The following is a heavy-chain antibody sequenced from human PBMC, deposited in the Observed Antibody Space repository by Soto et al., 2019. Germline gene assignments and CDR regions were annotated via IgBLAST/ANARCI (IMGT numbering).Heavy chain of an antibody. J-gene: IGHJ4*02. Sequence: QVRLVESGGGVVQPGRSLRLSCAASGFTFSSYAMHWVRQAPGKGLEWVAVISYDGSNKYYADSVKGRFTISRDNSKNTLYLQMNSLRAEDTAVYYCARAGRELLLFYYFDYWGQGTLVTVSS. CDR3: ARAGRELLLFYYFDY. V-gene: IGHV3-30-3*01. CDR2: ISYDGSNK. CDR1: GFTFSSYA. D-gene: IGHD1-26*01.